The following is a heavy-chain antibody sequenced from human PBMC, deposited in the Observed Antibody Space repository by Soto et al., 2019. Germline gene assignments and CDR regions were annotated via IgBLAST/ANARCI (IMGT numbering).Heavy chain of an antibody. J-gene: IGHJ6*02. V-gene: IGHV3-7*03. D-gene: IGHD5-18*01. CDR3: AKWDTHGIIPPTVGGNYYYYDMDV. Sequence: DVKLVESGGGLVQPGDSLRLSCEVSGFIFSMYSMSWVRQTPGKGLEWVAKIPQDGVDGHYADSVKGRFTISRDNSKNTLYLQIHSLRAEDTATFFCAKWDTHGIIPPTVGGNYYYYDMDVWGRGTTVTVSS. CDR1: GFIFSMYS. CDR2: IPQDGVDG.